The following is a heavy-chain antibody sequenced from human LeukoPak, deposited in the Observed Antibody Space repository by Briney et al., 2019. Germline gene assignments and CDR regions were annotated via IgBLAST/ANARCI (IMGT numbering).Heavy chain of an antibody. CDR3: ARGNV. J-gene: IGHJ6*04. CDR1: GSSLSDYF. V-gene: IGHV4-34*01. CDR2: INHSGST. Sequence: SETMSLTCAVYGSSLSDYFSNWICPPPGEGLEWIGEINHSGSTNYNPSLESRVTIPEDTSKRQISLKLSSVTAAGTAVYYCARGNVWGNGTTVTVSS.